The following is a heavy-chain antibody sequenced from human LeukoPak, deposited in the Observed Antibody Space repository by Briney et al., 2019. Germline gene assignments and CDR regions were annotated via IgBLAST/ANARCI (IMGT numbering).Heavy chain of an antibody. CDR3: AKLVPSPQWQTYYYYMDV. Sequence: GGSLRLSCAVSGFIFSSYSMNWVRQAPGKGLEWVSYISSSSSTLFYADSVKGRFTISRDNSKNTLHLQMNSLITEDTAVYYCAKLVPSPQWQTYYYYMDVWGKGTTVTVSS. CDR2: ISSSSSTL. CDR1: GFIFSSYS. D-gene: IGHD6-19*01. V-gene: IGHV3-48*04. J-gene: IGHJ6*03.